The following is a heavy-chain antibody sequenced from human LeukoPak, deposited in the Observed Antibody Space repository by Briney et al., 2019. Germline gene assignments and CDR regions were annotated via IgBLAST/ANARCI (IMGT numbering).Heavy chain of an antibody. D-gene: IGHD3-22*01. Sequence: PSETLSLTCTVSGGSVSSGAYYWSWIRQPPGKGLEWIGYTYNSGRTNYNPSLKSRVTISVDTSKNQFSLKLTSVTAADTAVYYCARVETYGSSGYSCDYWGQGTLVSVSS. CDR2: TYNSGRT. CDR3: ARVETYGSSGYSCDY. J-gene: IGHJ4*02. CDR1: GGSVSSGAYY. V-gene: IGHV4-61*08.